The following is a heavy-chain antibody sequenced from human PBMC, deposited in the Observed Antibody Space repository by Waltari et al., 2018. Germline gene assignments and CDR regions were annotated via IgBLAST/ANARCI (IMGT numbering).Heavy chain of an antibody. J-gene: IGHJ4*02. V-gene: IGHV3-30-3*01. D-gene: IGHD5-12*01. Sequence: LRLSCAASGFTFSSYAMHWVRQAPGKGLEWVAVISYDGSNKYYADSVKGRFTISRDNSKNTLYLQMNSLRAEDTAVYYCARESHYSGYRIFDYWGQGTLVTVSS. CDR1: GFTFSSYA. CDR2: ISYDGSNK. CDR3: ARESHYSGYRIFDY.